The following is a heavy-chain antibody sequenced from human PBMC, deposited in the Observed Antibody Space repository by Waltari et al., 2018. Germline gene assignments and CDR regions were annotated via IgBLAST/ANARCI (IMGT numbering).Heavy chain of an antibody. CDR1: GFSLSTSGVA. Sequence: QITLRESGPTLVKPTQTLTLTCTFSGFSLSTSGVAVGWIRQPPGKPLEWLALIYWDDDVRYSPSLTNRLTINKDTSKNQVLLTLTNLDPVDTATYYCVHKGPSAMFWFDHWGHGTLVTVSS. CDR3: VHKGPSAMFWFDH. CDR2: IYWDDDV. D-gene: IGHD2-2*01. J-gene: IGHJ5*02. V-gene: IGHV2-5*02.